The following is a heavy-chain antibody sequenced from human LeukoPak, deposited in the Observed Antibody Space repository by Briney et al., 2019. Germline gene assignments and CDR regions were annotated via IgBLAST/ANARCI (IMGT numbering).Heavy chain of an antibody. CDR1: GFTFNNAW. J-gene: IGHJ4*02. Sequence: PGGPLRLSCEASGFTFNNAWMSWVRQAPGKGLEWVGRIKSKTHGGTTDYAAPVKGRFTILRDDSKNTLYLQMNSLKTEDTAVYYCTTDSYCGGGSCYASLDYWGQGTLVTVSS. CDR2: IKSKTHGGTT. D-gene: IGHD2-15*01. V-gene: IGHV3-15*01. CDR3: TTDSYCGGGSCYASLDY.